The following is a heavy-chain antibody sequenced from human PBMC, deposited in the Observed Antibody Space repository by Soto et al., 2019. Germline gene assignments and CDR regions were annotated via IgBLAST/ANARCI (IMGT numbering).Heavy chain of an antibody. J-gene: IGHJ4*02. CDR1: GFTVNSKY. CDR2: IYGGGGT. Sequence: GESLKISCAASGFTVNSKYMSWVRQAPGKGLEWVSVIYGGGGTVYADSVRGRFTISRDNSKNTLYLQMNSLTAEDTAVYYCAGSGGTYSSRLDYWGQGTLVTVSS. V-gene: IGHV3-53*01. D-gene: IGHD6-13*01. CDR3: AGSGGTYSSRLDY.